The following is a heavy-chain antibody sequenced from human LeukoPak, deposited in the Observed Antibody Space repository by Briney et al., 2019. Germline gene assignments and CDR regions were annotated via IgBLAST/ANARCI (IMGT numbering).Heavy chain of an antibody. V-gene: IGHV1-2*02. CDR3: ARAPLVGATSYYFDY. CDR1: GYTFTGYY. Sequence: ASVKVSCKASGYTFTGYYMHWVRQAPGQGLEWMGWINPNSGGTNYAQKFQGRVTMTRDTSISTAYMELSRLRSDDTAVYYCARAPLVGATSYYFDYWGQGTLVTVSS. CDR2: INPNSGGT. J-gene: IGHJ4*02. D-gene: IGHD1-26*01.